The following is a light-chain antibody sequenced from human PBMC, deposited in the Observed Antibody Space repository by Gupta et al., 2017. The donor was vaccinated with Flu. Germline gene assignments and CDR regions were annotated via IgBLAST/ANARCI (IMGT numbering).Light chain of an antibody. CDR3: QQVNSFLSIT. J-gene: IGKJ5*01. Sequence: DIQLTQSPSFLSASVGDRVTITCRASLGISNYLAWYQQKPGRAPKLLISGASTLQSGVPSRFSGSGYGTEFTLTISSRQPEDFATYYCQQVNSFLSITFGRGTRLDIK. V-gene: IGKV1-9*01. CDR2: GAS. CDR1: LGISNY.